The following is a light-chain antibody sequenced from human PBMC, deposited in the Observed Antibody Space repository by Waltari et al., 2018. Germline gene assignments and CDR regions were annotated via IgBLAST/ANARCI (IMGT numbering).Light chain of an antibody. V-gene: IGKV3-20*01. J-gene: IGKJ4*01. CDR1: QTISGSW. Sequence: EIVLTQSPGSLSLSPGERATLSCRASQTISGSWLTWYQQKPGQAPRLLSYGASSRATAIPDRFSGSGSGTDFTLTISRLEPEDFAVYYCQQYDGSSVTFDGRTKAEI. CDR2: GAS. CDR3: QQYDGSSVT.